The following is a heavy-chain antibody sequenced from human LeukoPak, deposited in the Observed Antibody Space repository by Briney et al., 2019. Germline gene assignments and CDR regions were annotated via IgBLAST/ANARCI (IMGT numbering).Heavy chain of an antibody. CDR2: IYHSGST. D-gene: IGHD6-13*01. V-gene: IGHV4-30-2*01. Sequence: SETLSLTCTVSGGSISSGGYYWSWIRQPPGKGLEWIGYIYHSGSTYYNPSLKSRVTISVDRSKNQFSLKLSSVTAADTAVYYCARVKGEAPDPFWGQQLGGELAFDIWDQGTMVTVSS. CDR1: GGSISSGGYY. CDR3: ARVKGEAPDPFWGQQLGGELAFDI. J-gene: IGHJ3*02.